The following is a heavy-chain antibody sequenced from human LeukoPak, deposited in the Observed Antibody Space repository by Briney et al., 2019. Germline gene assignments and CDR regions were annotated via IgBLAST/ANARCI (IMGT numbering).Heavy chain of an antibody. CDR2: TSVYNGNT. CDR1: GYTFTSYG. V-gene: IGHV1-18*01. CDR3: ARDLSRHWELLRSPFDY. Sequence: ASVKVSCKASGYTFTSYGISWVRQAPGQGLEWMGWTSVYNGNTNYAQKFQDRVTMITDRSTNTAYMELRSLRSDDSAVYYCARDLSRHWELLRSPFDYWGQGTLVTVSS. D-gene: IGHD3-3*01. J-gene: IGHJ4*02.